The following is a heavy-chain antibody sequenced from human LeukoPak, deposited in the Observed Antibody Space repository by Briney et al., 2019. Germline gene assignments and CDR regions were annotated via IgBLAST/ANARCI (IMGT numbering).Heavy chain of an antibody. CDR1: GFTFSSYS. J-gene: IGHJ3*02. D-gene: IGHD2-2*01. Sequence: GGSLRLSCAASGFTFSSYSMNWVRQAPGKGLEWVSSISSSSSYIYYADSVKGRFTISRDNSKNTLYLQMNSLRAEDTAVYYCAKLSAARDAFDIWGQGTMVTVSS. CDR3: AKLSAARDAFDI. CDR2: ISSSSSYI. V-gene: IGHV3-21*01.